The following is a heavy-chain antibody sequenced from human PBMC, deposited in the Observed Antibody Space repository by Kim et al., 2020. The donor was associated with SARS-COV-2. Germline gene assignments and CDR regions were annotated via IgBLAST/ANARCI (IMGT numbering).Heavy chain of an antibody. CDR2: IYHSGST. D-gene: IGHD3-10*01. CDR1: GGSISSSNW. Sequence: SETLSLTCAVSGGSISSSNWWSWVRQPPGKGLEWIGEIYHSGSTNYNPSLKSRVTISVDKSKNQFSLKLSSVTAADTAVYYCARGGGLWFGLDYYGMDVWGQGTTVTVSS. J-gene: IGHJ6*02. CDR3: ARGGGLWFGLDYYGMDV. V-gene: IGHV4-4*02.